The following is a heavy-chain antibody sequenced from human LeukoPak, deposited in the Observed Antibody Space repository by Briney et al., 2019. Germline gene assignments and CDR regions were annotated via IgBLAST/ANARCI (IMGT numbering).Heavy chain of an antibody. D-gene: IGHD1-26*01. J-gene: IGHJ5*02. CDR2: VGSNGATT. CDR1: GFDFSSYT. V-gene: IGHV3-23*01. Sequence: PGGSLRLSCAASGFDFSSYTMSWVHQAPGKGLEWVSSVGSNGATTYYADSVKGRFTISRDNSKNSLYLQMIGLRAEDTARYHCAKDAVGGGSSLINWFDPWGQGVMVTVSS. CDR3: AKDAVGGGSSLINWFDP.